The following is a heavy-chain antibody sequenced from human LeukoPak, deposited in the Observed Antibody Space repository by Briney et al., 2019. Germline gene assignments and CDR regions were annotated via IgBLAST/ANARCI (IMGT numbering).Heavy chain of an antibody. Sequence: SETLSLTCTVSGGSISRYHWTWIRQPPGKGLEWIGYTYDSPVTNYNPSLKSRVTISVDTSKNQFSLKLSSVTAADTAVYYCARVIAPGIGYYHYHYMDVWGTGTTVTISS. V-gene: IGHV4-59*01. CDR1: GGSISRYH. CDR3: ARVIAPGIGYYHYHYMDV. D-gene: IGHD3-22*01. CDR2: TYDSPVT. J-gene: IGHJ6*03.